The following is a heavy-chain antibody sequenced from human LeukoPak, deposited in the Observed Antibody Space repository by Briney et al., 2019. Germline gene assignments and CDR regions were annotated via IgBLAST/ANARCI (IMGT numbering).Heavy chain of an antibody. CDR3: AREDSGYDWGYFDY. CDR2: IIPILGIA. V-gene: IGHV1-69*04. J-gene: IGHJ4*02. Sequence: SVKVSCKASGGTFGSYAISWVRQAPGQGLEWMGRIIPILGIANYAQKFQGRVTITADKSTSTAYMELSSLRSEDTAVYYCAREDSGYDWGYFDYWGQGTLVTVSS. D-gene: IGHD5-12*01. CDR1: GGTFGSYA.